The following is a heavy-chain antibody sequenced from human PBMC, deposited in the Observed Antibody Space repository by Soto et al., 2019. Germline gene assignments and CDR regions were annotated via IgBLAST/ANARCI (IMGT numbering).Heavy chain of an antibody. J-gene: IGHJ6*03. CDR3: ARSISPHYYYMDV. V-gene: IGHV1-69*02. CDR2: IIPILGIA. CDR1: GGTFSRYT. Sequence: SVKVSCKASGGTFSRYTISWVRQAPGQGLEWMGRIIPILGIANYAQKFQGRVTITADKSTSTAYMELSSLRSEDTAVYYCARSISPHYYYMDVWGKGTTVTVSS. D-gene: IGHD6-6*01.